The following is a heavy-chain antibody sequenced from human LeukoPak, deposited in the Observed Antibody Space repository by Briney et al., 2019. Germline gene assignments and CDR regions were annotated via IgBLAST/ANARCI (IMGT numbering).Heavy chain of an antibody. CDR2: IYYSGST. J-gene: IGHJ5*02. D-gene: IGHD3-3*01. V-gene: IGHV4-30-4*08. Sequence: SETLSLTCTVSGGSISSGDYYWSWIRQPPGKGLEGIGYIYYSGSTYYNPSLKSRVTISVDTSKNQFSLKLSSVTAADTAVYYCARVNFWSGYYGRSSDWFDPWGQGTRVTVSS. CDR1: GGSISSGDYY. CDR3: ARVNFWSGYYGRSSDWFDP.